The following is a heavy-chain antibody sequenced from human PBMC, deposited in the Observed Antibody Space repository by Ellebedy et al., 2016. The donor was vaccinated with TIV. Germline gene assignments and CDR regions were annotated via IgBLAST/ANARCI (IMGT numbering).Heavy chain of an antibody. CDR1: GYTLTELS. J-gene: IGHJ5*02. Sequence: ASVKVSCKVSGYTLTELSMHWVRQAPGKGLEWMGGFDPEDGETIYAQKFQGRVTMTEDTSTDTAYMELSSLRSEDTAVYYCATFPGSTIVGLVYWFDPWGQGTLVTVSS. V-gene: IGHV1-24*01. CDR2: FDPEDGET. CDR3: ATFPGSTIVGLVYWFDP. D-gene: IGHD3-3*01.